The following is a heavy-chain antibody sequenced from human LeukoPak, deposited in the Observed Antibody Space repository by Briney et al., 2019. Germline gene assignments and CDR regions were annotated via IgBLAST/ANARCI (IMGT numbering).Heavy chain of an antibody. CDR3: AREGGRAVPGRFDQ. Sequence: GGSLRLSCAAAGINFRSSGMHWVRQAPGKGLEWVTFIQNDGSDKYYAASVKGRFTISRDNSKNTVYLHMASLRADDTALYYCAREGGRAVPGRFDQWGQGTLVTVSS. V-gene: IGHV3-30*02. J-gene: IGHJ4*02. CDR2: IQNDGSDK. D-gene: IGHD6-13*01. CDR1: GINFRSSG.